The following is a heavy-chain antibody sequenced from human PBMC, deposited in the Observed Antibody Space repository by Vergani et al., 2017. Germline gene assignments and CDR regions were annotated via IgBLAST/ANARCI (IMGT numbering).Heavy chain of an antibody. V-gene: IGHV1-69*01. D-gene: IGHD3-3*01. J-gene: IGHJ4*02. Sequence: QVQLVQSGAEVKKPGSSVQVSCKASGGTFRSYAIRWVRQAPGQGLEWMGGIIPIFGTANYAQKLQGRVTITADEATSTAYMELSSLRSEDTAVYYCARGRLRFLEWFLPHFDYWGQGTLVTVSS. CDR2: IIPIFGTA. CDR1: GGTFRSYA. CDR3: ARGRLRFLEWFLPHFDY.